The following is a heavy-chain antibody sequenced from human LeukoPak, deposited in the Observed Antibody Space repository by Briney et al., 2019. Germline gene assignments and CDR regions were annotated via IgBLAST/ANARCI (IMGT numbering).Heavy chain of an antibody. Sequence: SQTLSLTCTVSGGPISTYYWSWIRQSPGKGLEWIGNIHYSGTTNYNPSLKSRVTISIETSKNQFSLKLISVTAADTALYYCARRDTAVDYWGQGTLVTVSS. CDR1: GGPISTYY. V-gene: IGHV4-59*01. J-gene: IGHJ4*02. CDR3: ARRDTAVDY. D-gene: IGHD5-18*01. CDR2: IHYSGTT.